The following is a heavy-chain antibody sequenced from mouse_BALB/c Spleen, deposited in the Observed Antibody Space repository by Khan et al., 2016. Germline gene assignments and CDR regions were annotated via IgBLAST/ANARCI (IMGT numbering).Heavy chain of an antibody. CDR3: AREDGRPRGAMDY. D-gene: IGHD1-1*01. CDR2: INPYNGDT. V-gene: IGHV1-20*02. J-gene: IGHJ4*01. CDR1: GYSFIGYF. Sequence: VQLKQSGPELVKPGASVKISCKASGYSFIGYFMNWVMQSHGKSLEWIGRINPYNGDTFYNQKFKGKATLTVDKSSSTAHMELRSLASEDAAVYYCAREDGRPRGAMDYWGQGTSVTVSA.